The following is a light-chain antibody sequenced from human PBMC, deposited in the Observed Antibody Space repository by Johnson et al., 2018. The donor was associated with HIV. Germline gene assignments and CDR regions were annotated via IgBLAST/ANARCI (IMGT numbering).Light chain of an antibody. CDR1: SSNIGNNY. J-gene: IGLJ1*01. CDR2: ENN. Sequence: QSVLTQPPSVSAAPGQKVTIPCSGSSSNIGNNYVSWYQHLPGTAPKLLIYENNKRPSGSPDRFSGSKSGTSATLDITGLQTGDEADYYCVTWDSTLSSYVFGTGTEVTVL. CDR3: VTWDSTLSSYV. V-gene: IGLV1-51*02.